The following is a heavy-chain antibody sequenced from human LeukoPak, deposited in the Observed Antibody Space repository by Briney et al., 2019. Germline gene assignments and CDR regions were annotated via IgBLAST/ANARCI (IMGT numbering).Heavy chain of an antibody. Sequence: PSETLSLTCTVFGGSISSYYLSWFRQPPGKGLEWIGYIYYSGSTNYNPSLKSRVTISVDTSKNQFSLKLSTVPTAYTAAYNCVRSRTTVATPSDYWGQGTLVTVSS. CDR2: IYYSGST. CDR1: GGSISSYY. J-gene: IGHJ4*02. D-gene: IGHD4-17*01. V-gene: IGHV4-59*01. CDR3: VRSRTTVATPSDY.